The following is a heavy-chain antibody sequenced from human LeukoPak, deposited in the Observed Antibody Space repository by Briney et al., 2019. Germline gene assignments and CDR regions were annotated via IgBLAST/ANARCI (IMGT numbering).Heavy chain of an antibody. Sequence: SETLSLTCTVSGVSISRYYWTWIRQPAGKGLEWIGRMHTSGSVNYNPSLKSRVTMSADTSKNQFSLNLNTVTAADTAVYYCARLPDPYGGDSKYYYYMDVWGKGTTVTVFS. CDR3: ARLPDPYGGDSKYYYYMDV. D-gene: IGHD4-23*01. V-gene: IGHV4-4*07. CDR1: GVSISRYY. J-gene: IGHJ6*03. CDR2: MHTSGSV.